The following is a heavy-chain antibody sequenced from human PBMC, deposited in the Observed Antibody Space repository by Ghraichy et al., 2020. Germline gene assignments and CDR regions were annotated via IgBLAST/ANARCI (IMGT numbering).Heavy chain of an antibody. CDR1: GFTFSTYS. J-gene: IGHJ6*02. D-gene: IGHD6-13*01. V-gene: IGHV3-30*04. CDR2: VSHDGNFK. Sequence: GESLNISCSASGFTFSTYSMHWVRQAPGKGLEWVAVVSHDGNFKYYADSVKGRFTLSRDNSKNTVFLQMNSLRAEDTAVYYCARDIKSSSWSYYYFAIDVWGQGTTVTVSS. CDR3: ARDIKSSSWSYYYFAIDV.